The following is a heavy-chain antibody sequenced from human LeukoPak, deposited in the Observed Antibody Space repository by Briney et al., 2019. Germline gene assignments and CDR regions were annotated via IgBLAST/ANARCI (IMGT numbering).Heavy chain of an antibody. CDR1: GGSISSGGYY. D-gene: IGHD3-9*01. CDR2: IYYSGST. Sequence: KPSETLSLTCAVSGGSISSGGYYWSWIRQHPGKGLEWIGYIYYSGSTYYNPSLKSRVTISVDTSKNQFSLKLSSVTAADTAVYYCARVYSPFVDWLPWYFDLWGRGTLVTDSS. J-gene: IGHJ2*01. CDR3: ARVYSPFVDWLPWYFDL. V-gene: IGHV4-31*11.